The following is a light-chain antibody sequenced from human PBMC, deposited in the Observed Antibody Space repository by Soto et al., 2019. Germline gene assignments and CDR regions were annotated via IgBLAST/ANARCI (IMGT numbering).Light chain of an antibody. CDR1: QSVSSN. CDR2: GAS. Sequence: EMVMTQSPATLSVSPGERATLSCRASQSVSSNLAWYQQKPGQAPRLLIYGASTRATGIPARFSGSGSGTEFTLTISILQSEDFAVYYCQQYNNWPPWTFGQGTKVDIK. CDR3: QQYNNWPPWT. V-gene: IGKV3-15*01. J-gene: IGKJ1*01.